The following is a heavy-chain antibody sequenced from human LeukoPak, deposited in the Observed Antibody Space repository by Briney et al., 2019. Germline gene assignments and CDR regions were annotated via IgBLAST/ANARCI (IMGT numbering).Heavy chain of an antibody. CDR1: GSTFSSNG. V-gene: IGHV3-30*02. Sequence: GGSLRHSCAASGSTFSSNGMYWVRQAPGKGLEWVAFIPYDGRNTYYADSVKGRFTISRDTSKNTLYLQMINLRAEDTAVYYCAKESSASYYFDYWGQGTLVTVSS. J-gene: IGHJ4*02. CDR2: IPYDGRNT. CDR3: AKESSASYYFDY. D-gene: IGHD3-10*01.